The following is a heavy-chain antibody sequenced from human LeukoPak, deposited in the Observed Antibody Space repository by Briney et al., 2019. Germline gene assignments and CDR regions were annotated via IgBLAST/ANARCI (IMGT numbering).Heavy chain of an antibody. J-gene: IGHJ4*02. CDR2: IWYDGSNK. CDR1: GFTFSSYG. D-gene: IGHD1-14*01. CDR3: AREKGRSTGFGFDY. V-gene: IGHV3-33*01. Sequence: PGRSLRLSCAASGFTFSSYGMHWVRQAPGKGLEWVAVIWYDGSNKYYADSVKGRFTTSRDNSKHTRYLQMNSLRSEDTAVYXXAREKGRSTGFGFDYWGQGTLVTVSS.